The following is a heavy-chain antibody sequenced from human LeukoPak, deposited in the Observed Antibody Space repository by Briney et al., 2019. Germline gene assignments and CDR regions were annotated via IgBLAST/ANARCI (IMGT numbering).Heavy chain of an antibody. CDR1: AFTLSSYG. J-gene: IGHJ3*02. CDR2: IWYDGSNK. Sequence: GRSLRLSCAASAFTLSSYGMHWVRQAPGKGLEWVAVIWYDGSNKYYADSVKGRFTISRDNSKNTLYLQMNSLRAEDTAVYYCARDRDDILTGYSLGAFDIWGQGTMVTVSS. V-gene: IGHV3-33*01. D-gene: IGHD3-9*01. CDR3: ARDRDDILTGYSLGAFDI.